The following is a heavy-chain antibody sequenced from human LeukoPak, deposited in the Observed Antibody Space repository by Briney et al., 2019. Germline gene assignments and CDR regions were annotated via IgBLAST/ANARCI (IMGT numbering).Heavy chain of an antibody. J-gene: IGHJ4*02. Sequence: GESLKLSCKGSGYSFTSYWIGWVRQMPGKGLEWMGIIYPGDSDTRYSPSFQGQVTISADKSISTAYLQWSSLTASDTAMYYCARPSSLQLVQGGFDYWGQGTLVTVSS. V-gene: IGHV5-51*01. CDR2: IYPGDSDT. CDR3: ARPSSLQLVQGGFDY. CDR1: GYSFTSYW. D-gene: IGHD6-13*01.